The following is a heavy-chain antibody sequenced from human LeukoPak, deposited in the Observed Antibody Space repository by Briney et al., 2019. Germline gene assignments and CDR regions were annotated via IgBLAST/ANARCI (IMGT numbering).Heavy chain of an antibody. J-gene: IGHJ6*02. CDR3: ARDAGYDSSGYSPYYYYYGMDV. CDR1: GFTFSSYA. CDR2: ISYDGSNK. V-gene: IGHV3-30*04. Sequence: GRSLRLSCAASGFTFSSYAMHWVRQAPGKGLEWGAVISYDGSNKYDADSVKGRFTISRDNSKNTLYLQMNSLRAEDTAVYYCARDAGYDSSGYSPYYYYYGMDVWGQGTTVTVSS. D-gene: IGHD3-22*01.